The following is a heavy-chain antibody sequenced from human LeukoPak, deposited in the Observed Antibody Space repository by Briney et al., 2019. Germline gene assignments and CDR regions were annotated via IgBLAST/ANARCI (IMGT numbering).Heavy chain of an antibody. CDR1: GGSFSGYY. J-gene: IGHJ4*02. CDR2: INHSGST. V-gene: IGHV4-34*01. Sequence: SETLSLTCAVYGGSFSGYYWSWIRQPPGKGLEWIGEINHSGSTNYNPSLKSRVTISVDTSKNQFSLKLSSVTAANTAVYYCARGLGEYYFDYWGQGTLVTVSS. CDR3: ARGLGEYYFDY. D-gene: IGHD3-16*01.